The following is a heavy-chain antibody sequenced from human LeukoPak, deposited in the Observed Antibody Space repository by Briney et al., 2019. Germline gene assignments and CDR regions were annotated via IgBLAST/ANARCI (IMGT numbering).Heavy chain of an antibody. D-gene: IGHD6-13*01. J-gene: IGHJ5*02. Sequence: ASVKVSCKASGYTFTSYGISWVRQAPGQGLEWMGWISAYNGNTNYAQKLQGRVTITTDTSTSTAYMELRSLRSDDTAVYYCARVSPEGDSSSWYPGWFDPWGQGTLVTVSS. CDR2: ISAYNGNT. V-gene: IGHV1-18*01. CDR3: ARVSPEGDSSSWYPGWFDP. CDR1: GYTFTSYG.